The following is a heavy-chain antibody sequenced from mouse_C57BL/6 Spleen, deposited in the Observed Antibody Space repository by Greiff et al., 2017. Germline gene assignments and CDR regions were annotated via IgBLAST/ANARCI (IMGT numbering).Heavy chain of an antibody. Sequence: VQLVESGAELVRPGASVTLSCKASGYTFTDYEMHWVKQTPVHGLEWIGAIDPETGGTAYNQKFKGKAILTADKSSSTAYMELRSLTSEDSAVYYCTRGDYDASYAMDYWGQGTSVTVSS. V-gene: IGHV1-15*01. CDR2: IDPETGGT. CDR1: GYTFTDYE. J-gene: IGHJ4*01. D-gene: IGHD2-4*01. CDR3: TRGDYDASYAMDY.